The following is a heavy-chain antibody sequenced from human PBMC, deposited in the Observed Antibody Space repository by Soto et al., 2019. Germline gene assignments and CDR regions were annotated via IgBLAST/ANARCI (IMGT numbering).Heavy chain of an antibody. CDR2: ISAYNGNT. CDR1: GYTFTSYG. J-gene: IGHJ3*02. Sequence: PSVKVSCKASGYTFTSYGISWVRQAPGQGLEWMGWISAYNGNTNYAQKLQGRVTMNTDTSTSTAYMELRSLRSDDTAVYYCASDQSEYYYGSGSYFAPDDFDIWGQGTMVTVSS. CDR3: ASDQSEYYYGSGSYFAPDDFDI. D-gene: IGHD3-10*01. V-gene: IGHV1-18*01.